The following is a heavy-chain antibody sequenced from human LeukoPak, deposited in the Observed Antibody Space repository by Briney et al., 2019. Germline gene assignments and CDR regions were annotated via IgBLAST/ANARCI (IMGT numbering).Heavy chain of an antibody. Sequence: GGSLRLSCAASGFTFSSYAMSWVRQAPGKGLEWVSAISGSGGSTYYADSVKGRFTISRDNSKNTLYLQMNSLRAEDMALYYCVKGDNNILTGYYNSFDYWGQGTLVTVSS. CDR3: VKGDNNILTGYYNSFDY. J-gene: IGHJ4*02. CDR2: ISGSGGST. V-gene: IGHV3-23*01. D-gene: IGHD3-9*01. CDR1: GFTFSSYA.